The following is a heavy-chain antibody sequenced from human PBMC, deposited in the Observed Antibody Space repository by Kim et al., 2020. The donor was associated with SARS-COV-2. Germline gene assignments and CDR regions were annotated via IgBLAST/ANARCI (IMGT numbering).Heavy chain of an antibody. V-gene: IGHV7-4-1*02. D-gene: IGHD3-3*01. CDR1: GYTFTSYA. CDR3: AGAYYDFWGGAVWDYYHYMDV. Sequence: ASVKVSCKASGYTFTSYAMNWVRQAPGQGLEWMGWINTKTGNPTYAQGSTGRFVFSLDTPVSTAYLQISSLKAEDTAVYYCAGAYYDFWGGAVWDYYHYMDVWGQGTTVTVSS. CDR2: INTKTGNP. J-gene: IGHJ6*03.